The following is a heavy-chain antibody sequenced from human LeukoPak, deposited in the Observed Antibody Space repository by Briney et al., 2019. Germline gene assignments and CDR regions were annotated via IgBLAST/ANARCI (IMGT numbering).Heavy chain of an antibody. CDR1: GYTLTELS. CDR2: FDPEDGET. CDR3: ATRDGYNTHAFDI. V-gene: IGHV1-24*01. D-gene: IGHD5-24*01. Sequence: ASVKVSFKVSGYTLTELSVHWVRQAPGKGLECMGGFDPEDGETIYAQKFQGRVTMTEDTYTDTAYMELSSLRSEDTAVYYCATRDGYNTHAFDIWGQGTMVTVSS. J-gene: IGHJ3*02.